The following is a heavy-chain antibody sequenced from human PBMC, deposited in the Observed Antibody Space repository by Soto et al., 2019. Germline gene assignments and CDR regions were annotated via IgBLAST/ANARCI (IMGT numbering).Heavy chain of an antibody. J-gene: IGHJ6*02. D-gene: IGHD3-16*02. CDR2: IYYSGST. CDR1: GGSISSGGYY. CDR3: RGGVWGSYRPVDV. Sequence: SETLSLTCTVSGGSISSGGYYWSWIRQHPGKGLEWIGYIYYSGSTYYNPSLKSRVTISVDTSKNQFSLKLSSVTAADTAVYYCRGGVWGSYRPVDVWGQGTTVTVSS. V-gene: IGHV4-31*03.